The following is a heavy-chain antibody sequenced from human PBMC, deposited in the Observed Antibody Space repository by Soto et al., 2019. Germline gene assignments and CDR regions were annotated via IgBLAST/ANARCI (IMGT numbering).Heavy chain of an antibody. CDR2: ISSSGSTI. CDR3: ASLGNNGGAVDY. Sequence: EVQLVESGGGLVQPGGSLRLSCAASGSTFSSYEMNWVRQAPGKGLEWVSYISSSGSTIYYADSVKGRFTISRDNAKNSLYLQMNSLRAEDTAVYYCASLGNNGGAVDYWGQGTLVTVSS. D-gene: IGHD7-27*01. CDR1: GSTFSSYE. V-gene: IGHV3-48*03. J-gene: IGHJ4*02.